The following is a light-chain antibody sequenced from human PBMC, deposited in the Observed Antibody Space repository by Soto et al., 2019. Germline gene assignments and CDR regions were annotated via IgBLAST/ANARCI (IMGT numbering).Light chain of an antibody. CDR1: SSDVGGYNY. J-gene: IGLJ3*02. V-gene: IGLV2-14*01. CDR3: SSYTTSGTPV. CDR2: EVS. Sequence: QSALTQPASVSGSPGQSITISCTGTSSDVGGYNYLSWYQLHPGKAPKVMIYEVSNRPSGVSNRFSGSKSGNTASLTISGLQAEYEADYFCSSYTTSGTPVFGGGTKLTVL.